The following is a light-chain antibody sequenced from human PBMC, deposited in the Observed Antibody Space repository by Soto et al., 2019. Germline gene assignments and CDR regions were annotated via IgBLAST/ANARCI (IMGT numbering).Light chain of an antibody. CDR3: QQYNDYPWT. CDR1: QSISSY. J-gene: IGKJ1*01. CDR2: AAS. Sequence: DIQMTQSPSSLSSSVRDRVTITCRASQSISSYLNWYQQKPGKAPKLLIYAASSLQSGVPSRFSGSGSGTDFTLTISSLQPDDFATYYCQQYNDYPWTFGQGTKVDIK. V-gene: IGKV1-39*01.